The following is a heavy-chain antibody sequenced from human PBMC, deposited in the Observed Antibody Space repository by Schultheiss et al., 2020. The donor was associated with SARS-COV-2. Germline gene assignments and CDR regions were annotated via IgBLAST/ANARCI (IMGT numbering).Heavy chain of an antibody. CDR1: GGSISSYY. CDR2: IYYSGST. D-gene: IGHD6-13*01. V-gene: IGHV4-59*08. J-gene: IGHJ6*03. Sequence: SETLSLTCAVYGGSISSYYWSWIRQPPGKGLEWIGYIYYSGSTNYNPSLKSRVTISVDTSKNQFSLKLSSVTAADTAVYYCARHATYSSSSGDYYYMDVWGKGTTVTVSS. CDR3: ARHATYSSSSGDYYYMDV.